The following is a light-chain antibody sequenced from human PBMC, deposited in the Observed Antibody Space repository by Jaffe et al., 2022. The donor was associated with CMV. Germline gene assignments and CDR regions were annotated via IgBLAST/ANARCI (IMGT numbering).Light chain of an antibody. Sequence: DIQMTQSPSSLSASVGDRVTITCRASQSVSSYLSWYQQKPGTAPKFLIYAASSLQSGVPSRFTGGGSGTDFTLTISGLQPEDSATYFCQQSYSVPYNFGQGTKLEIK. CDR1: QSVSSY. CDR2: AAS. CDR3: QQSYSVPYN. J-gene: IGKJ2*01. V-gene: IGKV1-39*01.